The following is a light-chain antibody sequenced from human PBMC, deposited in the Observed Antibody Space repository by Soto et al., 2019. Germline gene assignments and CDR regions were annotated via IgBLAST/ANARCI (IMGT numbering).Light chain of an antibody. J-gene: IGKJ1*01. V-gene: IGKV1-5*03. CDR2: KAA. CDR3: QQYNSYPT. CDR1: QSISSW. Sequence: DIQVTQSPSTLSASVGDRVTITCRASQSISSWLAWYQQKPGKAPKLLIYKAASLESGVPSMFSGSGSGKEFALTISSLQPDDFATYYCQQYNSYPTFGQGTKVEIK.